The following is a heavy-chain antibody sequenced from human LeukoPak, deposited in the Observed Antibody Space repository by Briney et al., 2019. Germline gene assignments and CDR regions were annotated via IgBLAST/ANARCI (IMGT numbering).Heavy chain of an antibody. Sequence: GGSLRLSCEASGFTFSSYWMSWVRQAPGKGLEWVANIKQDGSEKYYVDSVKGRFTISRDNAKNSLYLQMNSLRAEDTAVYYCARVTGRFLEWLYYGMDVWGQGTTVTVSS. CDR1: GFTFSSYW. J-gene: IGHJ6*02. V-gene: IGHV3-7*03. CDR3: ARVTGRFLEWLYYGMDV. CDR2: IKQDGSEK. D-gene: IGHD3-3*01.